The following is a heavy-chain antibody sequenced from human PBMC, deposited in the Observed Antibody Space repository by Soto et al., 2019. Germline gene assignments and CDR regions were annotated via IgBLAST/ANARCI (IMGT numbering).Heavy chain of an antibody. J-gene: IGHJ4*02. V-gene: IGHV4-59*01. Sequence: PSETLSLTCTVSGGSISSYYWSWIRQPPGKGLEWIGYIYYSGSTNYNPSLKSRVTISVDTSKNQFSLKLSSVTAADTALYYCARYPHEGGWNYYFDYWGQGTLVTVS. CDR1: GGSISSYY. D-gene: IGHD1-7*01. CDR2: IYYSGST. CDR3: ARYPHEGGWNYYFDY.